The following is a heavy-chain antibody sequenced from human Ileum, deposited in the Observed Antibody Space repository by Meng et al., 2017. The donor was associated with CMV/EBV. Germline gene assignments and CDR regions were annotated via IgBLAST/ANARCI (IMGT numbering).Heavy chain of an antibody. CDR2: ISYDGINE. CDR1: GFAFSTHV. Sequence: GGSLRLSCAASGFAFSTHVMHWVRQAPGKGLEWVASISYDGINEFYVESVKGRFTISRDNSKRTVDLQMDSLRPEDTAMYYCTRDRHPATGYCVNAVCSWGFDNWGQGTLVTVSS. J-gene: IGHJ4*02. V-gene: IGHV3-30*06. CDR3: TRDRHPATGYCVNAVCSWGFDN. D-gene: IGHD2-8*01.